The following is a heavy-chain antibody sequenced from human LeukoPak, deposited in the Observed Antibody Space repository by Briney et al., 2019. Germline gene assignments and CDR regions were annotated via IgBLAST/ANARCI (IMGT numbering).Heavy chain of an antibody. CDR1: GYSFTSYW. J-gene: IGHJ4*02. D-gene: IGHD3-10*01. Sequence: GESLKISCKGSGYSFTSYWIGWVRQMPGKGLEWMGIIYPGDSDTTHSPSFQGQVTISADKSISTAYLQWSSLKAPDTAMYYCARQPMIRGVVDYWGQGTLVTVSS. CDR2: IYPGDSDT. V-gene: IGHV5-51*01. CDR3: ARQPMIRGVVDY.